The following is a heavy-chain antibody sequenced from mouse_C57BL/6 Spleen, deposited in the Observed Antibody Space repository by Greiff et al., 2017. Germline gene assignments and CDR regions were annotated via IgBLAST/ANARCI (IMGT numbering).Heavy chain of an antibody. CDR3: TRESTAQVWFAY. V-gene: IGHV5-9-1*02. Sequence: EVQVVESGEGLVKPGGSLKLSCAASGFTFSSYAMSWVRQTPEKRLEWVAYISSGGDYIYYADTVKGRFTISRDNARNTLYLQMSSLKSEDTAMYYCTRESTAQVWFAYWGQGTLVTVSA. CDR1: GFTFSSYA. D-gene: IGHD3-2*02. J-gene: IGHJ3*01. CDR2: ISSGGDYI.